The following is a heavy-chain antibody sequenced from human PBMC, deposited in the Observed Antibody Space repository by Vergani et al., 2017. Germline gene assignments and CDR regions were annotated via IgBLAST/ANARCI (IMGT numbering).Heavy chain of an antibody. V-gene: IGHV1-18*01. CDR3: ARDYGYSSGWYRGERGYYMDV. D-gene: IGHD6-19*01. J-gene: IGHJ6*03. Sequence: QVQLVQSGAEVKKPGSSVKVSCKASGGTFTSYGISWVRQAPGQGLEWMGWISAYNGNTNYAQKLQGRVTMTTDTSTSTAYMELRSLRSDDTAVYYCARDYGYSSGWYRGERGYYMDVWGKGTTVTVSS. CDR2: ISAYNGNT. CDR1: GGTFTSYG.